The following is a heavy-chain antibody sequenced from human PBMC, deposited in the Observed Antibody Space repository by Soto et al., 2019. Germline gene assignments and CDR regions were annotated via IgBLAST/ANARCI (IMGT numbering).Heavy chain of an antibody. CDR1: GISVSTSDYY. D-gene: IGHD2-15*01. Sequence: SETLSLTCTVSGISVSTSDYYWGWVRQPPGKGLDWIGNIYYSGSTFYNPSLRSRVTISVDTSKNQFSLKLNSVTAADTAVYFCAGFVVPASRNSDFDYWGQGTLVTVSS. CDR3: AGFVVPASRNSDFDY. J-gene: IGHJ4*02. CDR2: IYYSGST. V-gene: IGHV4-39*01.